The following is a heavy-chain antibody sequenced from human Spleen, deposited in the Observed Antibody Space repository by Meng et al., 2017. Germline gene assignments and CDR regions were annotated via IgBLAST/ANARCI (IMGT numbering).Heavy chain of an antibody. CDR3: ARDFGGPYDS. V-gene: IGHV4-59*01. Sequence: SETLSLTCTVSGDSISIYYWSWIRQPPGKGLEWIGYMYYSGSTNYNPSLKSRVSISVDTSKNQLSLKLRSVTAADTAMYYCARDFGGPYDSWGQGTLVTVSS. J-gene: IGHJ4*02. CDR1: GDSISIYY. CDR2: MYYSGST. D-gene: IGHD4-23*01.